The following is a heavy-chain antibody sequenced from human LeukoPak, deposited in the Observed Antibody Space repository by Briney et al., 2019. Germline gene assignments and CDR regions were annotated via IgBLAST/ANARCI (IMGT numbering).Heavy chain of an antibody. CDR2: ISSSGSTI. CDR3: ARDRGYCSSTSCSKSYYFDY. J-gene: IGHJ4*02. CDR1: GFTFSDYY. Sequence: GGSLRLSCAASGFTFSDYYMSWIRQAPGKGPEWVSYISSSGSTIYYADSVKGRFTISRDNAKNSLYLQMNSLRAEDTAVYYCARDRGYCSSTSCSKSYYFDYWGQGTLVTVSS. V-gene: IGHV3-11*04. D-gene: IGHD2-2*01.